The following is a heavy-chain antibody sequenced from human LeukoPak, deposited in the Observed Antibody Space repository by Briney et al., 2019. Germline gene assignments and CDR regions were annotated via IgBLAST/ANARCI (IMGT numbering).Heavy chain of an antibody. Sequence: PGGSLRLSCAASGFTVSSNYMSWVRQAPGKGLEWVAVASYDGINKYYADSMKGRFTISRDNSKNTLYLQMNSLRPEDTAVYFCVKEAASGNYRTGDYWGQGTQVTVSS. CDR2: ASYDGINK. J-gene: IGHJ4*02. CDR3: VKEAASGNYRTGDY. V-gene: IGHV3-30*18. CDR1: GFTVSSNY. D-gene: IGHD6-19*01.